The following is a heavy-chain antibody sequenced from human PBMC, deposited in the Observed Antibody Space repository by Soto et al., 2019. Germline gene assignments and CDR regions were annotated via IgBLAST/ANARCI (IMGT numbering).Heavy chain of an antibody. J-gene: IGHJ4*02. CDR3: ARHTTAMVTAIDY. CDR1: GGSISSSSYY. Sequence: SETLSLTCAVYGGSISSSSYYWGWIRQPPGKGLEWIGSIYYSGSTYYNPSLKSLVTISVDTSKNQFSLKLSSVTAADTAVYYCARHTTAMVTAIDYWGQGTLVTVSS. D-gene: IGHD5-18*01. V-gene: IGHV4-39*01. CDR2: IYYSGST.